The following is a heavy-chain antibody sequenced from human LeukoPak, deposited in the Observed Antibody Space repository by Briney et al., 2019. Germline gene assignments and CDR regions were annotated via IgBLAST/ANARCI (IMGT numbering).Heavy chain of an antibody. Sequence: SETLSPTCPVSGGSISSGGYYWSWIRQHPGKGLEWIGNIYYSGSTYYNPSLKSRVTISVDTSKNQFSLKLSSVTAADTAVYYCAGLNTAMVMGRIDYWGQGTLVTVSS. CDR2: IYYSGST. V-gene: IGHV4-31*03. D-gene: IGHD5-18*01. J-gene: IGHJ4*02. CDR1: GGSISSGGYY. CDR3: AGLNTAMVMGRIDY.